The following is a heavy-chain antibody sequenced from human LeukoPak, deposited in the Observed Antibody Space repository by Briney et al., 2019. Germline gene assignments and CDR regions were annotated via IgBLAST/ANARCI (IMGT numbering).Heavy chain of an antibody. J-gene: IGHJ4*02. CDR1: GFTFNSYV. D-gene: IGHD6-13*01. Sequence: QPGGSLRLSCSASGFTFNSYVMHWVRQAPGKGLEYVSAISHKGGSTYYADSVKGRFTISRDNSKNTLYLQMSSLRAEDTAVYHCVKDTTLYSTTKGAVDYFDYWGQGTLVTVSS. CDR3: VKDTTLYSTTKGAVDYFDY. CDR2: ISHKGGST. V-gene: IGHV3-64D*09.